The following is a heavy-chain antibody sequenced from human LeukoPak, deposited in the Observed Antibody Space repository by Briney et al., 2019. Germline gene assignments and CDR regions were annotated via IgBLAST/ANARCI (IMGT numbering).Heavy chain of an antibody. D-gene: IGHD2-8*01. J-gene: IGHJ2*01. V-gene: IGHV1-2*02. CDR3: ARDRDSLYWNFDL. CDR1: GYTFTGYY. Sequence: GASVKVSCKASGYTFTGYYMHWVRQAPGQGLEWMGWINPNSGGTHYAQKFQGRVTMTGDTSISTAYLELSRLRSDDTAVYYCARDRDSLYWNFDLWGRGTLVTVSS. CDR2: INPNSGGT.